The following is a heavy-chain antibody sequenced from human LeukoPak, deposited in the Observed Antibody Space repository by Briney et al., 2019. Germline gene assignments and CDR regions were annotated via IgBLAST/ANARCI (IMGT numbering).Heavy chain of an antibody. CDR2: IVVGSGNT. J-gene: IGHJ4*02. CDR1: GFTFTSSA. Sequence: ASVKVSCKASGFTFTSSAMQWVRQARGQRLEWIGWIVVGSGNTNYAQKFQERVTITRDMSTSTAYMELSSLRSEDTAVYYCAAFITMVRGVITPPDFDYWGQGTLVTVSS. D-gene: IGHD3-10*01. V-gene: IGHV1-58*02. CDR3: AAFITMVRGVITPPDFDY.